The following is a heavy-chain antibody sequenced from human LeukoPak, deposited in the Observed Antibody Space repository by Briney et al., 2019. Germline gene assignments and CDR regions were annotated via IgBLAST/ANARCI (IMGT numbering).Heavy chain of an antibody. Sequence: ASVTVSCTASGYTFTIYGISWVRQAPGQGPEWRGWISAYNGNTNYAQKLQGRVTMTTGTSTSTAYMELRSLRSDDTAVYYCARDRPFLIAAAGSWWFDPWGQGTLVTVSS. CDR2: ISAYNGNT. D-gene: IGHD6-13*01. V-gene: IGHV1-18*01. CDR1: GYTFTIYG. J-gene: IGHJ5*02. CDR3: ARDRPFLIAAAGSWWFDP.